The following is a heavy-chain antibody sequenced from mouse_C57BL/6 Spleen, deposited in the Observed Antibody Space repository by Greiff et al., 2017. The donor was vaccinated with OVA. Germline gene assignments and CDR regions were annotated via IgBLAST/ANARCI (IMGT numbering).Heavy chain of an antibody. CDR1: GYTFTEYT. D-gene: IGHD2-2*01. Sequence: QVHVKQSGAELVKPGASVKLSCKASGYTFTEYTIHWVKQRSGQGLEWIGWFYPGSGSIKYNEKFKDKATLTADKSSSTVYMELSRLTSEDSAVYFCARHEDKGWLRRDAMDYWGQGTSVTVSS. CDR3: ARHEDKGWLRRDAMDY. CDR2: FYPGSGSI. J-gene: IGHJ4*01. V-gene: IGHV1-62-2*01.